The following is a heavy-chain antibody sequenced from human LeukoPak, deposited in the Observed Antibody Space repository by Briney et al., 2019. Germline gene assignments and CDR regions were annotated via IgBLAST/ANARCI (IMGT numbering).Heavy chain of an antibody. Sequence: TGGSLRLSCAASGFTFSGYGMHWVRQAPDKGLEWVAVIWYDGNNKYYADSVKGRFTISRDSSKNTLYLQMNSLRAEDTAVYYCAKDWGYTTMVSYYFDYWGQGALVTVSS. CDR1: GFTFSGYG. CDR2: IWYDGNNK. J-gene: IGHJ4*02. V-gene: IGHV3-33*06. CDR3: AKDWGYTTMVSYYFDY. D-gene: IGHD5-18*01.